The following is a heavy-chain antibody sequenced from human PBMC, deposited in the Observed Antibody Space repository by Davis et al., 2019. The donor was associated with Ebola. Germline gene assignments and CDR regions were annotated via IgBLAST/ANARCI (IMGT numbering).Heavy chain of an antibody. CDR3: ARGRTMIVVGDFDY. Sequence: ASVKVSCKASGYTFTSYAMHWVRQAPGQGLEWMGWISAYNGNTNYAQKLQGRVTMTTDTSTSTAYMELRSLRSDDTAVYYCARGRTMIVVGDFDYWGQGTLVTVSS. V-gene: IGHV1-18*01. CDR2: ISAYNGNT. CDR1: GYTFTSYA. D-gene: IGHD3-22*01. J-gene: IGHJ4*02.